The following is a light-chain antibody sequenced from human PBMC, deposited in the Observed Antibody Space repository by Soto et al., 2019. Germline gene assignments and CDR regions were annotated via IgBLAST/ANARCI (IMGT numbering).Light chain of an antibody. V-gene: IGLV2-14*03. CDR2: DVA. CDR1: SSDIGGSDH. J-gene: IGLJ1*01. Sequence: QSVLTQPASVSDSPGQSITISCTGTSSDIGGSDHVSWYRQYPGEAPKLIIYDVANRPSGVSHRFSGSKSGNTASLIISGLQREDEADYYCVSFTTSRSYVFGTGTKVTAL. CDR3: VSFTTSRSYV.